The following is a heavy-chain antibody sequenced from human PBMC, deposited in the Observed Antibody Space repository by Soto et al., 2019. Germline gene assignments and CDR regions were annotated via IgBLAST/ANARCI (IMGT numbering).Heavy chain of an antibody. V-gene: IGHV4-30-4*01. J-gene: IGHJ5*01. CDR3: ARCRYCLPGRCFPNWFDS. CDR1: GDSICSVAYF. CDR2: VYKSGTT. Sequence: SETLSLTCSVSGDSICSVAYFWAWVRQPPGKALEYIGCVYKSGTTYYNPSFESRVAISLDTSKSQFSVNLTSVTAADTAVYFCARCRYCLPGRCFPNWFDSWGQGTLVTVSS. D-gene: IGHD2-15*01.